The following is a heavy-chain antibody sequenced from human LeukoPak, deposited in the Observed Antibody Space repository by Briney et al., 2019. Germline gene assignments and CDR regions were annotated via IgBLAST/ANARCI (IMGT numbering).Heavy chain of an antibody. CDR2: INHSGST. CDR3: AFTGIAAAGLFDY. Sequence: SETLSLTCAVYGGSFSGYYWSWIRQPPGKGLEWIGEINHSGSTNYNPSLKSRVTISVDTSKNQFSLKLSSVTAADTAVYYCAFTGIAAAGLFDYWGQGTLVTVSS. J-gene: IGHJ4*02. D-gene: IGHD6-13*01. CDR1: GGSFSGYY. V-gene: IGHV4-34*01.